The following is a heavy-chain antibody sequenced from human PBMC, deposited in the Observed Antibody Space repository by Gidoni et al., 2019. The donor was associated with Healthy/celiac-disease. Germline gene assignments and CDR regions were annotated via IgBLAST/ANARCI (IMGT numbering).Heavy chain of an antibody. J-gene: IGHJ4*02. CDR1: GGSSSRGDYY. CDR3: ARVGYDYGDAVVGY. Sequence: QVQLQESGPGLVKPSQTLSLTCTVSGGSSSRGDYYWSWIRQPPWKGLEWIGYIYDSGSTYYNPSLKSRVTISVDTSKNQFSLKLSSVTAADTAVYYCARVGYDYGDAVVGYWGQGTLVTVSS. V-gene: IGHV4-30-4*01. D-gene: IGHD4-17*01. CDR2: IYDSGST.